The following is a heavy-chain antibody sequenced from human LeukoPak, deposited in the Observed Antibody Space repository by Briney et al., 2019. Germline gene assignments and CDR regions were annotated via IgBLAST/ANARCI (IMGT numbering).Heavy chain of an antibody. J-gene: IGHJ4*02. CDR3: ARENGGSGPVTYYFDY. Sequence: SETLSLTCAVYGGSFSGYYWSWIRQPPGKGLEWIGEINHSGSTNYNPSLKSRVTISVDTSKNQFSLKLSSVTAADTAVYYCARENGGSGPVTYYFDYWGQGALVTVSS. V-gene: IGHV4-34*01. D-gene: IGHD6-19*01. CDR2: INHSGST. CDR1: GGSFSGYY.